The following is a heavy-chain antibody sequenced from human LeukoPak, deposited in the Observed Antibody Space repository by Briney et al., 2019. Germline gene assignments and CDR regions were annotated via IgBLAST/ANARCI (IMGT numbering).Heavy chain of an antibody. CDR3: ARLSLFDYGDY. Sequence: ASVKVSFTASGYTFTGYYVHWVRQAPGQGLEWMGRINPNSGGTNYAQKFQGRVTMTRDTSISTAYMELSRLRSDDTAVYYCARLSLFDYGDYWGQGTLVTVSS. D-gene: IGHD5/OR15-5a*01. J-gene: IGHJ4*02. CDR1: GYTFTGYY. CDR2: INPNSGGT. V-gene: IGHV1-2*06.